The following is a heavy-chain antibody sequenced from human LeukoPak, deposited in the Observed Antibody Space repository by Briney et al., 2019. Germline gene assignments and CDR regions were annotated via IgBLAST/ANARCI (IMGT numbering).Heavy chain of an antibody. V-gene: IGHV3-30-3*01. J-gene: IGHJ4*02. Sequence: PGGSLRLSCAASGFTFSSYAMHWVRQAPGKGLEWVAVISYDGSNKYYADSVKGRFTISRDNSKNTLYLQMNSLRAEDTAVYYCASIYSSRHGLLFDYWGQGTLVTVSS. CDR3: ASIYSSRHGLLFDY. CDR1: GFTFSSYA. D-gene: IGHD6-19*01. CDR2: ISYDGSNK.